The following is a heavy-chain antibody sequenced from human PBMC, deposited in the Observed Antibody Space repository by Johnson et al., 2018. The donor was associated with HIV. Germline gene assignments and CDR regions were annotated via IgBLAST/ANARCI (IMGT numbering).Heavy chain of an antibody. CDR2: ISYDGSNK. CDR3: AKDPGSGSPGAFDI. D-gene: IGHD1-26*01. V-gene: IGHV3-30-3*01. J-gene: IGHJ3*02. Sequence: QVQLVESGGGVVQPGRSLRLSCAASGLTFSSYAMHWVRQAPGRGLEWVAVISYDGSNKYYEDSVKARFTISRDNSKNTLYLQMNSLRAEDTAVYYCAKDPGSGSPGAFDIWGQGTMVPVSS. CDR1: GLTFSSYA.